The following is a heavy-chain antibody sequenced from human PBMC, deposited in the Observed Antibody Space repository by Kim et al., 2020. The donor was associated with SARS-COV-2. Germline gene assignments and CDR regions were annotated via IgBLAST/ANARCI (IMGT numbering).Heavy chain of an antibody. CDR1: GFTFDDYA. CDR2: ISWNSGSI. CDR3: AKDLGVYCSGGSCYGPTFVY. V-gene: IGHV3-9*01. Sequence: GGSLRLSCTASGFTFDDYAMHWVRQAPEKGLEWVSGISWNSGSIGYADSVKGRFTISRDNAKNSLYLQMNSLRAEDTALYYCAKDLGVYCSGGSCYGPTFVYWGQGTLVTVSS. D-gene: IGHD2-15*01. J-gene: IGHJ4*02.